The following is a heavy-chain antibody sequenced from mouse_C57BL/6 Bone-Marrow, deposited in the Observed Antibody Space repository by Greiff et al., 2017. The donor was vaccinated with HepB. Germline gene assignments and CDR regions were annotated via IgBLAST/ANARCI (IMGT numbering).Heavy chain of an antibody. Sequence: VQLQQSGAELVMPGASVKLSCKASGYTFTSYWMHWVKQRPGQGLEWIVEIDPSDSYTNYNQKFKGKSTLTVDKSSSTAYMQLSSLTSEDSAVYYCARDGYYGSYAMDYWGQGTSVTVSS. D-gene: IGHD1-1*01. CDR2: IDPSDSYT. J-gene: IGHJ4*01. CDR1: GYTFTSYW. V-gene: IGHV1-69*01. CDR3: ARDGYYGSYAMDY.